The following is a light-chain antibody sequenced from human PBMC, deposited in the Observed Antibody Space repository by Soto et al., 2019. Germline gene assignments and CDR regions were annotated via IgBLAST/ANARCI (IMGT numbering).Light chain of an antibody. Sequence: ESVLTQTPGTLSLSPGERATLSCRASQSVTSSHLAWYQQKPGQAPRLLIYDASNRATGIPARFSGSGSGTDFTLTVSSLEPEDFAVYYCQQRSNRLTFGGGTKVDIK. CDR2: DAS. J-gene: IGKJ4*01. V-gene: IGKV3-11*01. CDR3: QQRSNRLT. CDR1: QSVTSSH.